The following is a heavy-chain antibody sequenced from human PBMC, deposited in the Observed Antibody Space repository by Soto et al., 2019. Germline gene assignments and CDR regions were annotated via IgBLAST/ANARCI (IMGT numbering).Heavy chain of an antibody. J-gene: IGHJ3*02. CDR1: GYTFTSYG. D-gene: IGHD3-22*01. CDR3: ARDSPDYYDSSGYRHDAFDI. Sequence: ASVKVSCKASGYTFTSYGISWVRQAPGQGLEWMGWISAYNGNTNYAQKLQGRVTMTTDTSTSTAYMELRSLRSDDTAVYYCARDSPDYYDSSGYRHDAFDIWGQGTMVTVSS. V-gene: IGHV1-18*01. CDR2: ISAYNGNT.